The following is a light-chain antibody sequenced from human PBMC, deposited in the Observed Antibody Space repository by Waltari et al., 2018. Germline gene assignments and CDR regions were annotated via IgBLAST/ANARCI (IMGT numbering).Light chain of an antibody. Sequence: DIQMTQSPSSLSASLGDGVTITCRSSQTIRNYLNWYQQKPGEAPKLLIYAASILQSGVPSRFSGSGSGTDFTLTISSLQAEDLATYYCQQSYTTPRIGQGTKLESK. J-gene: IGKJ2*01. V-gene: IGKV1-39*01. CDR1: QTIRNY. CDR2: AAS. CDR3: QQSYTTPR.